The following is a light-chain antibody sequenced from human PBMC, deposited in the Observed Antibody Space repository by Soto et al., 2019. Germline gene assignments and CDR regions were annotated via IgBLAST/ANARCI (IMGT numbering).Light chain of an antibody. Sequence: EIVLTQSPATLSASPGERVTLSCRASQNLHSFLNWYQQRSGQAPRPLIYDGSKRAAGVPDRISGDGSGTDYTLTISSLEPEDFAVYYCQQRTRWPMTFGQGTRLEIK. CDR1: QNLHSF. CDR3: QQRTRWPMT. V-gene: IGKV3-11*01. CDR2: DGS. J-gene: IGKJ5*01.